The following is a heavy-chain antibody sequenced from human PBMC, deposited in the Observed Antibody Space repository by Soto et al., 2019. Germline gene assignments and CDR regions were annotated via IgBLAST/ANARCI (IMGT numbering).Heavy chain of an antibody. J-gene: IGHJ3*01. CDR1: GFRFSDYG. V-gene: IGHV1-18*01. CDR3: ARSYYLADAFDV. CDR2: ISAFNGNT. D-gene: IGHD3-16*01. Sequence: ASVKVSCKASGFRFSDYGFNWLRQAPGRGLEWMGWISAFNGNTETAQGLQDRVTMTTDSSTTTAHMDLTNLTTDDTAIYYCARSYYLADAFDVWGQGTMVTVSS.